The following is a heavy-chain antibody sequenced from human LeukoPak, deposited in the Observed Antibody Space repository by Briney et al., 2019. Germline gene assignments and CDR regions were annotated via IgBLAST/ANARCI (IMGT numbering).Heavy chain of an antibody. D-gene: IGHD6-19*01. CDR3: AISSGWYRELDY. J-gene: IGHJ4*02. V-gene: IGHV4-4*02. CDR2: IYHSGST. Sequence: SGTLSLTCAVSGGSISSSNWWSWVRQPPGKGLEWIGGIYHSGSTNYNPSLKSRVTISVDKSKNQFSLKLSSVTAADTAVYYCAISSGWYRELDYWGQGTLVTVSS. CDR1: GGSISSSNW.